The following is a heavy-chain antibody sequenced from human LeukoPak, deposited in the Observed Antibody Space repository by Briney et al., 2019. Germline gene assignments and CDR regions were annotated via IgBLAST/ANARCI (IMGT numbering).Heavy chain of an antibody. CDR2: IRYDGSNK. CDR3: ANPRGAY. D-gene: IGHD3-10*01. V-gene: IGHV3-30*02. J-gene: IGHJ4*02. Sequence: GGSLRLSCAASGVTFSSYGMHWVRQAPGKGLEWVAFIRYDGSNKYYADSVKGRFTTSRDNSKNTLYLPMTSLRAEDTAVYYCANPRGAYWGQGTLVTVSS. CDR1: GVTFSSYG.